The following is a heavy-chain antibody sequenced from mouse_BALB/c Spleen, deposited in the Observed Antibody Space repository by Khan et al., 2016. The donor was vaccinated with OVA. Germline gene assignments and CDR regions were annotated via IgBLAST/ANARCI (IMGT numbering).Heavy chain of an antibody. CDR1: GYSITSDYA. CDR2: ISYSGNT. J-gene: IGHJ2*01. D-gene: IGHD2-10*02. CDR3: ARVYGGDFDY. V-gene: IGHV3-2*02. Sequence: QLEESGPGLVKPSQSLSLTCTVTGYSITSDYAWNWIRQFPGNKLEWMGYISYSGNTNYNPSLKSRISITRDTSKNQFFLQLNSVTTEDTATYYCARVYGGDFDYWGQGTTRPVSS.